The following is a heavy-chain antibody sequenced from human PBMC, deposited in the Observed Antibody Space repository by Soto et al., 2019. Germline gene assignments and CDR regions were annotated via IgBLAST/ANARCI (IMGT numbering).Heavy chain of an antibody. J-gene: IGHJ1*01. CDR2: VFYSGST. Sequence: SETLSLTCTVSGGSISSGEYYWNWIRQRPGKGPEWIGYVFYSGSTYYKPSLKSRMSISLDKSKNQFSLKLKSMTADDTAVYYWARGKQTIWPHDFASGGQGALVTAPS. D-gene: IGHD3-3*01. V-gene: IGHV4-31*03. CDR1: GGSISSGEYY. CDR3: ARGKQTIWPHDFAS.